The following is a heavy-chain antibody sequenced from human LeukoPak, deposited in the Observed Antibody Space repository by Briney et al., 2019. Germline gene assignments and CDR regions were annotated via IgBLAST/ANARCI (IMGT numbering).Heavy chain of an antibody. CDR2: ISYRGST. Sequence: KSSETLSLTCTVSGGSINNYYWSWIRQPPGKGLEWIGYISYRGSTIYNPSLKSRVTILVDTSKNQFSLKLTSMSAADTAVYYCARGEDWFDPWGQGTLVTVSS. J-gene: IGHJ5*02. D-gene: IGHD3-16*01. V-gene: IGHV4-59*01. CDR1: GGSINNYY. CDR3: ARGEDWFDP.